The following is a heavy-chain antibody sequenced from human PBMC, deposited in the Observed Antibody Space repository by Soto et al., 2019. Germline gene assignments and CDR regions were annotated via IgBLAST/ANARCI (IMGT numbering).Heavy chain of an antibody. CDR3: ARFNAHCSGGTCYSDY. CDR2: TNTYTGDT. CDR1: GYTFSSYG. Sequence: QVYLVQSGAEVKKPGASVKLSCKATGYTFSSYGNSWVRQAPGQGLEWMGWTNTYTGDTIYAQKFQGRVSMTTDVLTTTSYMELRSLKSDDTAVYFCARFNAHCSGGTCYSDYWGQGTLVTVSS. D-gene: IGHD2-15*01. V-gene: IGHV1-18*01. J-gene: IGHJ4*02.